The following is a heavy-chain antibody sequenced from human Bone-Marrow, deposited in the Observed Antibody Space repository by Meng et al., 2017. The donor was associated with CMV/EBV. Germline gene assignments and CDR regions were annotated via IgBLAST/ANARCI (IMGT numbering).Heavy chain of an antibody. CDR2: ISSSGSTI. D-gene: IGHD6-13*01. CDR1: GFTFSDYY. V-gene: IGHV3-11*04. CDR3: ARNSGSIAAAAAYYYGMHV. Sequence: GGSLRLSCAASGFTFSDYYMSWIRQAPGKGLEWVSYISSSGSTIYYADSVKGRFTIFRDNAKNSLYLQMPSLRAEGTAVYYCARNSGSIAAAAAYYYGMHVWGQGTTVTVSS. J-gene: IGHJ6*02.